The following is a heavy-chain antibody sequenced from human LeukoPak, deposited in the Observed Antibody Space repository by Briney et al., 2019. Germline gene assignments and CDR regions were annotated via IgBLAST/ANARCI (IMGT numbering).Heavy chain of an antibody. CDR2: ISAYIGNT. J-gene: IGHJ4*02. CDR1: GYTFSSYG. V-gene: IGHV1-18*01. Sequence: GASVKVSCKASGYTFSSYGISWVRQAPGQGLEWMGWISAYIGNTNYAQKVQGRVTLTTETSTSTAYMELRSLRSDDTAVYYCARDRQLGSSGYYAAYWGQGTLVTVSS. D-gene: IGHD3-22*01. CDR3: ARDRQLGSSGYYAAY.